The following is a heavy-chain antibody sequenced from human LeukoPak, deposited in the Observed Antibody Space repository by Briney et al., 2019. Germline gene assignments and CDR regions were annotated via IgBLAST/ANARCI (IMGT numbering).Heavy chain of an antibody. D-gene: IGHD3-22*01. Sequence: GGSLRLSCAASGFTFSTYWMSWVRQAPGKGLEWVANIKQDGSNKYYADSVKGRFTISRDNSKNTLYLQMNSLRAEDTAVYYCAKDSSGYYNFDYWGQGTLVTVSS. V-gene: IGHV3-7*01. CDR3: AKDSSGYYNFDY. J-gene: IGHJ4*02. CDR1: GFTFSTYW. CDR2: IKQDGSNK.